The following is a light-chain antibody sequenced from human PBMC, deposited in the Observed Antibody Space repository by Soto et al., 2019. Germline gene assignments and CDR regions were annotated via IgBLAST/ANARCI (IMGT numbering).Light chain of an antibody. Sequence: EIVLTQSPATLSLSPGERATLSCRASQSVSSNLAWYQQKPGQAPRLLIYGASTRATGIPARFSGSGSGTEFTLTISSLQSEDFAVYYRQQYNNWPQTFGQGTQ. CDR2: GAS. CDR3: QQYNNWPQT. V-gene: IGKV3-15*01. J-gene: IGKJ1*01. CDR1: QSVSSN.